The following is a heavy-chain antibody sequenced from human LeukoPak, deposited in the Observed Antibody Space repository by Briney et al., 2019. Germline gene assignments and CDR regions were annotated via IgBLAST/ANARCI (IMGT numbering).Heavy chain of an antibody. CDR1: GGSISSGSYY. CDR2: IYTSGST. Sequence: SQTLSLTCTVSGGSISSGSYYWSWIRQPAGKGLEWIGRIYTSGSTNYNPSLKSRVTISVDTSKNQFSLKLSSVTAADAAVYYCARYCSGGSCYFDLWGQGTLVTVSS. J-gene: IGHJ5*02. V-gene: IGHV4-61*02. CDR3: ARYCSGGSCYFDL. D-gene: IGHD2-15*01.